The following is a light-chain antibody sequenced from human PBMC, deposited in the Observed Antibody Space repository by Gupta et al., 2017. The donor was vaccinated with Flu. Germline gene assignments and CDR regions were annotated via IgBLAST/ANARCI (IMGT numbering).Light chain of an antibody. CDR3: SSYTSSSTRV. CDR1: SSDVGSYNY. J-gene: IGLJ3*02. V-gene: IGLV2-14*01. Sequence: QSALTQPASVSGSPGQSITISCTGTSSDVGSYNYLSWYQQHPGKAPKLMFYEVSNRPPGVSNRFSGSKSGNTASLTISGLQAEDAADYYCSSYTSSSTRVFGGGTKLTVL. CDR2: EVS.